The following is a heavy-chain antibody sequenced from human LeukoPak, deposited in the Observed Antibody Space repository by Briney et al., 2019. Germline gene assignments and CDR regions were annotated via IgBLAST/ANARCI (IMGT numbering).Heavy chain of an antibody. CDR2: IYYSGST. V-gene: IGHV4-31*03. D-gene: IGHD4-17*01. Sequence: SETLSLTCTVSGGSISSGGYYWSWIRQHPGKGLEWIGYIYYSGSTYYNPSLKSRVTISVDTSKNQFSLKLSSVTAADTAVYYCARNRGPVTTYYFDYWAREPWSPSPQ. J-gene: IGHJ4*02. CDR3: ARNRGPVTTYYFDY. CDR1: GGSISSGGYY.